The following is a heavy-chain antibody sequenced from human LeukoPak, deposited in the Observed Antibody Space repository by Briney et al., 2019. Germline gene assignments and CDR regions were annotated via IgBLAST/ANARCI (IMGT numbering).Heavy chain of an antibody. CDR3: ARGDGSYLL. Sequence: ASVKVSCKASGYTFTGYYIHWVRQAPGQGLEWMGWINPNSGGTNYGQNFQGRVIMTRDTSISTAYMELSSLRSDDTAVYYCARGDGSYLLWGQGALVTVSS. V-gene: IGHV1-2*02. D-gene: IGHD1-26*01. CDR2: INPNSGGT. CDR1: GYTFTGYY. J-gene: IGHJ4*02.